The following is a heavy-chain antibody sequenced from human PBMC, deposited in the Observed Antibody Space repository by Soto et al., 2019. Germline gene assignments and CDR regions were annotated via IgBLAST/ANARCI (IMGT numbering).Heavy chain of an antibody. Sequence: EVQLVESGGGLVQPGGSLRLSCAASGFTFSGYWMHWVRRAPGRGLVWVSRIDGDGSRTNYADSVKGRFTISRDNAKNTLYLQMNRLRAEDTAVYYCARELASYNDYWGQGTLVTVSS. CDR2: IDGDGSRT. V-gene: IGHV3-74*01. J-gene: IGHJ4*02. CDR1: GFTFSGYW. D-gene: IGHD1-1*01. CDR3: ARELASYNDY.